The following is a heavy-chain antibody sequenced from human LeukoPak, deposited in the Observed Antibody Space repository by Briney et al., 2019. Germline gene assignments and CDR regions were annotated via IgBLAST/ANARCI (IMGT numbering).Heavy chain of an antibody. D-gene: IGHD6-13*01. J-gene: IGHJ4*02. CDR2: ISYDGSNK. CDR3: ARGRGYSSSSDWGDY. CDR1: GFTFSSYA. V-gene: IGHV3-30-3*01. Sequence: GGSLRLSCAASGFTFSSYAMHWVRQAPGKGLEWVAVISYDGSNKYYADSVKGRFTISRDNSENTLYLQMNSLRAEDTAVYYCARGRGYSSSSDWGDYWGQGTLVTVSS.